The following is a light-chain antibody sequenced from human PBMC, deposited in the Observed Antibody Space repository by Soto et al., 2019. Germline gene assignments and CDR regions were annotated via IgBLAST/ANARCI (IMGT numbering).Light chain of an antibody. CDR3: QQYGSSPPWT. CDR1: QTVSSNY. J-gene: IGKJ1*01. Sequence: EIVLTQSPVTLSLSPGERATLSCRASQTVSSNYLAWYQQKPGQAPRLLIYGASSRATGIPDGFSGSGSGTDFTLTISRLEPEDFAVYYCQQYGSSPPWTFGQGTKVDIK. V-gene: IGKV3-20*01. CDR2: GAS.